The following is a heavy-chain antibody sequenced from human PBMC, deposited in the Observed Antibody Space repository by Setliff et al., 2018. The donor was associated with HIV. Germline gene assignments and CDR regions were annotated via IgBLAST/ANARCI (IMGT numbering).Heavy chain of an antibody. J-gene: IGHJ5*02. CDR2: IYPDDSDT. Sequence: PGESLKISCQTSGYTFTSYWIAWVRQMPGKGLECIGVIYPDDSDTKYSPSFRGQVTISADKPINATYLQWHNLRASDTAMYYCVRPTGNALLPGGGKGWFGVWGQGTLVTVSS. CDR1: GYTFTSYW. CDR3: VRPTGNALLPGGGKGWFGV. V-gene: IGHV5-51*01. D-gene: IGHD3-10*01.